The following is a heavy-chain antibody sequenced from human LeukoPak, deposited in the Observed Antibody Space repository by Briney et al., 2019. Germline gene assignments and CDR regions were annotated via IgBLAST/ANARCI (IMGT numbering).Heavy chain of an antibody. V-gene: IGHV3-33*01. J-gene: IGHJ4*02. D-gene: IGHD6-13*01. CDR3: ARDGSFLLYSSSCVDY. CDR1: GFTFSSYG. CDR2: IWYDGSNK. Sequence: PGGSLRLSCAASGFTFSSYGMHWVRQAPGKGLEWVAVIWYDGSNKYYADSVKGRFTISRDNSKNTLYLQMNSLRAEDTAVYYCARDGSFLLYSSSCVDYWGQGTLVTVSS.